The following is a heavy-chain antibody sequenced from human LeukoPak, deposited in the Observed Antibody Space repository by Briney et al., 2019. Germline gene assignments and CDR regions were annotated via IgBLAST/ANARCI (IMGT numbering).Heavy chain of an antibody. CDR2: IIPILGIA. CDR3: ARAPSGSGGYRRGNYYGMDV. D-gene: IGHD3-10*01. V-gene: IGHV1-69*10. CDR1: GGTFSSYA. Sequence: ASVKVSCKASGGTFSSYAISWGRQAPGQGGEWMGGIIPILGIANYAQKFQGRVTITPDKSTSTAYMELSSLRSEDTAVYYCARAPSGSGGYRRGNYYGMDVWGQGTTVTVSS. J-gene: IGHJ6*02.